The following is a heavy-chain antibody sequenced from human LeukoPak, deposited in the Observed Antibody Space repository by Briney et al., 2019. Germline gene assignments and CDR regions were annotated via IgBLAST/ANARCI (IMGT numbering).Heavy chain of an antibody. Sequence: GRSLRLSRAASGFTFSSYGMHWVRQAPGKGLEWVAVIWYDGSNKYYADSVKGRFTISRDNSKNTLYLQMNSLRAEDTAVYYCARAARALSDYWGQGTLVTVSS. CDR3: ARAARALSDY. D-gene: IGHD6-6*01. CDR2: IWYDGSNK. V-gene: IGHV3-33*01. CDR1: GFTFSSYG. J-gene: IGHJ4*02.